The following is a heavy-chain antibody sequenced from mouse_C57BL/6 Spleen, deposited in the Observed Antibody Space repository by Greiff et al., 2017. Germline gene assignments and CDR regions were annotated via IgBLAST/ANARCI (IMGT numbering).Heavy chain of an antibody. CDR2: IDPTSGGT. J-gene: IGHJ4*01. V-gene: IGHV1-72*01. Sequence: QVQLQQPGAELVKPGASVKLSCKASGYTFTSYWMHWVKPRSGRGLAWIGRIDPTSGGTKYNEKFKSQATLTVDQPSSTAYMQLSSLTSEGSAVYYCARAMDDWGKGTSVTVSS. CDR3: ARAMDD. CDR1: GYTFTSYW.